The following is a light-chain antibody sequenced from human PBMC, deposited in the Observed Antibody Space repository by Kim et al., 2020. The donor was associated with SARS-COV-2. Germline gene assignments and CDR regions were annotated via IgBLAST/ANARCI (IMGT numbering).Light chain of an antibody. CDR2: GKN. CDR1: SLRSYY. Sequence: SSELTQDPAVSVALGQTVRITCQGDSLRSYYASWYQQKPGQAPVLVIYGKNNRRSGIPDRFSGSSSGNTASLTITGAQAEDEADYYCNSRDSSGNHLRVFGGGTQLTVL. V-gene: IGLV3-19*01. CDR3: NSRDSSGNHLRV. J-gene: IGLJ2*01.